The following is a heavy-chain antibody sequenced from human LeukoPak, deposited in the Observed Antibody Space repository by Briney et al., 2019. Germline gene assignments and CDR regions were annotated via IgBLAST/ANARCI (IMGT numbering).Heavy chain of an antibody. CDR1: GASIGTSRYF. CDR2: IYYSGRT. D-gene: IGHD6-13*01. J-gene: IGHJ4*02. V-gene: IGHV4-39*07. CDR3: ARVTGYVMEDYFDY. Sequence: SETLSLTCTVSGASIGTSRYFWGWIRQPPGKAREWIGSIYYSGRTYYNPSLKSRVTISVDTSKNQFSLRLSSVTAADTAVYYCARVTGYVMEDYFDYWGQGTLVTVSS.